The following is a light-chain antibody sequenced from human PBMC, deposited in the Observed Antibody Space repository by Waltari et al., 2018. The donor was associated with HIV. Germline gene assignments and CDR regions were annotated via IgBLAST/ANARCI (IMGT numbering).Light chain of an antibody. CDR1: SGSVSSASY. CDR3: LLYMASGRV. CDR2: NTD. J-gene: IGLJ3*02. Sequence: QTVVTQEPSFSVSPGGTITLTCGLSSGSVSSASYPSWYQQTTGQPPRTLIYNTDTLSSGVPDRFSGSIVWNKAALTITGAQSEYESDYYCLLYMASGRVFGGGTRLTVL. V-gene: IGLV8-61*01.